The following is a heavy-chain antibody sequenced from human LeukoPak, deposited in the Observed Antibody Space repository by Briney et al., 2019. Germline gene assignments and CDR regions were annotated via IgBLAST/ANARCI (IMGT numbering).Heavy chain of an antibody. V-gene: IGHV1-2*02. J-gene: IGHJ6*02. D-gene: IGHD6-13*01. Sequence: ASVKVFCTASGYTFTGYYMHWVRQAPGQGLEWMGWINPNSGGTNYAQKFQGRVTMTRDTSISTAYMELSRLRSDDTAVYYCAGEALIAAAGTDYYYGMDVWGQGTTVTVSS. CDR2: INPNSGGT. CDR1: GYTFTGYY. CDR3: AGEALIAAAGTDYYYGMDV.